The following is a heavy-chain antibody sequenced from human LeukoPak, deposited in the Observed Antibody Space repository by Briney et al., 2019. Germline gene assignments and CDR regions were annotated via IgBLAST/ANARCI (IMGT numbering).Heavy chain of an antibody. CDR2: IGTAGDT. J-gene: IGHJ6*02. D-gene: IGHD1-26*01. Sequence: GGSLRLSCAASGFTFSSYDMHWVRQATGKGLEWVSAIGTAGDTYYPGSVKGRFTISRENAKNSSYLQMNSLRAGDTAVYYCASSLPGSYYGMDVWGQGTTVTVSS. CDR1: GFTFSSYD. CDR3: ASSLPGSYYGMDV. V-gene: IGHV3-13*01.